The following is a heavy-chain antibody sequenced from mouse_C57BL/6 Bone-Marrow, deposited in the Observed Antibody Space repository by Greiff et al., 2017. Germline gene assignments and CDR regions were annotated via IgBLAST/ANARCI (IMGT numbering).Heavy chain of an antibody. D-gene: IGHD2-5*01. J-gene: IGHJ3*01. Sequence: SGAELARPGASVKLSCKASGYTFTSYGISWVKQRTGQGLEWIGEIYPRSGNTYYNGKFKGKATLTADKSSSTAYMELRSLTSEDSAVYFCARAYSNYGWFAYWGQGTLVTVSA. CDR2: IYPRSGNT. CDR3: ARAYSNYGWFAY. CDR1: GYTFTSYG. V-gene: IGHV1-81*01.